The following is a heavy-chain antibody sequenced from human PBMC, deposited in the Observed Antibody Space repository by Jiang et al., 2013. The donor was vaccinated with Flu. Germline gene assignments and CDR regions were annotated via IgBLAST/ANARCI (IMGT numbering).Heavy chain of an antibody. CDR2: ITALFGTT. CDR3: AKSPTYYYSYMDV. Sequence: GAEVKKPGASVKVSCKASGVIFNSYAISWVRLAPGQGLEWMGGITALFGTTNYAQNFQGRVTITADESTRTAYMELSSLRSEDTAVYYCAKSPTYYYSYMDVWGKGTTVTVSS. V-gene: IGHV1-69*01. J-gene: IGHJ6*03. CDR1: GVIFNSYA.